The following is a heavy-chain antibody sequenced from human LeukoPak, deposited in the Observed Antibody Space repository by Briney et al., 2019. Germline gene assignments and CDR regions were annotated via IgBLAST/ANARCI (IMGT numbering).Heavy chain of an antibody. CDR3: AKAIGRIVVVPAA. CDR2: IRYDGSNK. Sequence: GGSLRLSCAASGFTFSSYGMHWVRQAPGKGLEWVAFIRYDGSNKYYADSVKGRFTISRDNSKNTLYLQMNSLRAEDTAVYYCAKAIGRIVVVPAAWGQGTLVTVSS. D-gene: IGHD2-2*01. CDR1: GFTFSSYG. J-gene: IGHJ4*02. V-gene: IGHV3-30*02.